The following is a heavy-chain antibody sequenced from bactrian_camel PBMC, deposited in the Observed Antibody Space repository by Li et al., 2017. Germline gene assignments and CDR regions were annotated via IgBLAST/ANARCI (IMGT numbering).Heavy chain of an antibody. V-gene: IGHV3S26*01. J-gene: IGHJ4*01. CDR1: GYTFSGYC. CDR2: IGRGDDR. Sequence: HVQLVESGGGSVQAGGSLRLSCAASGYTFSGYCMIWVRQAPGKEREAVATIGRGDDRSYADTVQGRFTISKNKTVNILYLQMNDLKPEDTAMYYCAADCVFDEGIWYSTYGGQGTQVTVS. D-gene: IGHD2*01. CDR3: AADCVFDEGIWYSTY.